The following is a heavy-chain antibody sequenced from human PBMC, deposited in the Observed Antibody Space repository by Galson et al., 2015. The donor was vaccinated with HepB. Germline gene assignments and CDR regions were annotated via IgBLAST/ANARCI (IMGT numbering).Heavy chain of an antibody. D-gene: IGHD2-15*01. Sequence: SLRLSCAASGFTFSTYGMHWVRQAPGKGLEWVAIIWYDGRNKYYADSVKGRFTISRDNSRNTLLLQLNSLRAEDTAMYFCAKDGIMVANNPYHFHYWGQGTLVTVSS. J-gene: IGHJ4*02. CDR2: IWYDGRNK. CDR1: GFTFSTYG. V-gene: IGHV3-33*06. CDR3: AKDGIMVANNPYHFHY.